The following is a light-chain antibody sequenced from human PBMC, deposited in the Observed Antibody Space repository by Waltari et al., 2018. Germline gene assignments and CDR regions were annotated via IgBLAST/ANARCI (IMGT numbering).Light chain of an antibody. CDR2: DPS. V-gene: IGKV3-11*01. CDR3: FQRTNWPLT. Sequence: EIVLTPYPATLSLSPGERATLSCMASQSICKYLAWYQQKPGQVPKLLIYDPSNRATGIPARFSGRGSGTDFTLTISSLGPEDFAVFYCFQRTNWPLTFGGGTKVEIK. J-gene: IGKJ4*01. CDR1: QSICKY.